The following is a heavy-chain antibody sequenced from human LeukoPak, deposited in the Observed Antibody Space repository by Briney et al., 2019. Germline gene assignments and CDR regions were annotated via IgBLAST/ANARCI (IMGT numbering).Heavy chain of an antibody. J-gene: IGHJ5*02. D-gene: IGHD3-10*01. Sequence: GASVKVSCKASGYTFTGYYMHWVRQAPGQGLEWMGIINPSGGSTSYAQKFQGRVTMTRDMSTSTVYMELSSLRSEDTAVYYCARAGGLLWFGELNNWFDPWGQGTLVTVSS. V-gene: IGHV1-46*01. CDR3: ARAGGLLWFGELNNWFDP. CDR1: GYTFTGYY. CDR2: INPSGGST.